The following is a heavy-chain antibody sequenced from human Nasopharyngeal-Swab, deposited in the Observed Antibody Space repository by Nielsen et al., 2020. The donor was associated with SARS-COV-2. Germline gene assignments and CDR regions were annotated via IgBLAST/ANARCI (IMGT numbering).Heavy chain of an antibody. J-gene: IGHJ1*01. CDR1: GGSFSGYY. Sequence: SETLSLTCAVYGGSFSGYYWSWIRQPPGKGLEWIGEINHSGSTNYTPSLKSRVTISVDTSKNQFSLKLNSVTAADTAVYYCARGYSYGECFQHWGQGTLVTVSS. V-gene: IGHV4-34*01. CDR2: INHSGST. CDR3: ARGYSYGECFQH. D-gene: IGHD5-18*01.